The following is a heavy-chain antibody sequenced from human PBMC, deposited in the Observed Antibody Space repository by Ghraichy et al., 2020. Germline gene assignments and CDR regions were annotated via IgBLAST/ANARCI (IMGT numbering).Heavy chain of an antibody. V-gene: IGHV3-66*04. Sequence: GESLRLSCAASGFTVRTNCMSWVRQAPGKGLEWVSFFYSDGTTDYADSVKGRFTISRHNSKNTLYLQMNSLRAEDTALYYCVRHRSGQQLGGFATWGQGTLVTVSS. D-gene: IGHD6-13*01. J-gene: IGHJ5*02. CDR3: VRHRSGQQLGGFAT. CDR1: GFTVRTNC. CDR2: FYSDGTT.